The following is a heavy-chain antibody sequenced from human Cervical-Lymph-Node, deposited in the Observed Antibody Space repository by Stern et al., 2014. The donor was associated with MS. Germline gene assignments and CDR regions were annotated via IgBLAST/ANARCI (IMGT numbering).Heavy chain of an antibody. CDR1: GFGFSSFA. CDR2: ISHDGSTR. Sequence: QVQLVESGGGVVQPGRSLRLSCVASGFGFSSFALHWVRQAPGKGLEWVAVISHDGSTRYYADSVKGRFTISRDNSKETLNLQMNSLSAEDTAVYYYAARGVLRIGQILDYWGQGTLVTVSS. J-gene: IGHJ4*02. CDR3: AARGVLRIGQILDY. V-gene: IGHV3-30-3*02. D-gene: IGHD2-15*01.